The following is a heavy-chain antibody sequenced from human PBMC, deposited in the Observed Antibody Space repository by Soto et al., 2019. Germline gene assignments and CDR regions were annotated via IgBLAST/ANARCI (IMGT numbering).Heavy chain of an antibody. J-gene: IGHJ4*02. V-gene: IGHV3-30*18. Sequence: QVQLVESGGGVVQPGRSLRLSCAASGFTFSSYGMHWVRQAPGKGLEWVAVISVDGSNKHYADSVKGRFTVSRDNSKNTLYVQMNSLGADDTAVYYCVKSKDMGGNDSKVDYWGQGTLLTVSS. CDR3: VKSKDMGGNDSKVDY. D-gene: IGHD5-12*01. CDR1: GFTFSSYG. CDR2: ISVDGSNK.